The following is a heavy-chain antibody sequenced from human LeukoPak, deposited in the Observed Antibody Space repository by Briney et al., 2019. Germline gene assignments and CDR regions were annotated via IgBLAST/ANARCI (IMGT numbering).Heavy chain of an antibody. Sequence: SETLSLTCTVSGDSTRSYFRSWIRQPPGKGLEWIGYIYYTGSTNYNPSLKSRVTILVDTSKNQFSLKLTSVTAADTAVYYCARVPSSGSYRDAFDIWGQGTMVTVSS. V-gene: IGHV4-59*01. D-gene: IGHD6-19*01. CDR3: ARVPSSGSYRDAFDI. J-gene: IGHJ3*02. CDR2: IYYTGST. CDR1: GDSTRSYF.